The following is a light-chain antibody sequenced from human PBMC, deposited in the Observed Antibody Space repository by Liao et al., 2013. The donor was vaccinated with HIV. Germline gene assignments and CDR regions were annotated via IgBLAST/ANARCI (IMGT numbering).Light chain of an antibody. J-gene: IGLJ2*01. Sequence: SYVLTQPPSVSVAPGQTARITCGGNIGSQSVHWYQRRPGQAPILIIFYDTERSSGIPERFSGSTSESTATLTISRVEAGDEADYYCQVWDTSSDHHVVFGGGTKLTVL. V-gene: IGLV3-21*01. CDR3: QVWDTSSDHHVV. CDR2: YDT. CDR1: IGSQS.